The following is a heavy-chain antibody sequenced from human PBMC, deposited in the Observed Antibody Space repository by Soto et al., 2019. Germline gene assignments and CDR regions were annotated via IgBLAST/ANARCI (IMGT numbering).Heavy chain of an antibody. D-gene: IGHD2-8*02. Sequence: QVQLVKSGGSVVQPGRSLRLSCAVSGFTVSTYGMHWVRQAPGKGLEWVAVISRDGGTKYYADSVKGRFTISRDNSRNTLFLEMNSLRSDDMAVYYCTGEVASGYWGQGTLVTVSS. CDR3: TGEVASGY. V-gene: IGHV3-30*03. J-gene: IGHJ4*02. CDR1: GFTVSTYG. CDR2: ISRDGGTK.